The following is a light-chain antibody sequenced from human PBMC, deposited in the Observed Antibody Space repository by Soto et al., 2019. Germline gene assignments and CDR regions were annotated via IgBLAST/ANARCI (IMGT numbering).Light chain of an antibody. CDR2: VAS. J-gene: IGKJ2*01. CDR1: QILSSRN. V-gene: IGKV3-20*01. Sequence: IVLTQSPGTLSLSPGERATLSCGASQILSSRNLAWYQQKRGQAPRLLIYVASNRATGIPDRFSVSGSGTDFTLTISRLEPEDFTVYYCQQYVGSPGTFGQGTKLEIK. CDR3: QQYVGSPGT.